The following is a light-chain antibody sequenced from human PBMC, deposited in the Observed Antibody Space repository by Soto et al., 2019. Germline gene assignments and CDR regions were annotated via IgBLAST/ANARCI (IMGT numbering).Light chain of an antibody. V-gene: IGKV3-15*01. CDR3: QQYGNWPPWT. Sequence: EIVMTQSPATLSVSPGERATLSCRASQSLSSSLAWFQQKPGQAPRLLIYGASTRATGIPARFSGSGSGTEFTLTISSLQSEDFAVSYCQQYGNWPPWTFGQGTKVEIK. CDR2: GAS. J-gene: IGKJ1*01. CDR1: QSLSSS.